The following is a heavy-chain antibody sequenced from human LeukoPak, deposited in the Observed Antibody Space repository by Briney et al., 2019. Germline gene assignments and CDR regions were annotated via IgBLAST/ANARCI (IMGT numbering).Heavy chain of an antibody. J-gene: IGHJ4*02. D-gene: IGHD5-18*01. CDR1: GFTVSSNY. CDR2: ISGSGGST. Sequence: GGSLRLSCAASGFTVSSNYMSWVRQAPGKGLEWVSAISGSGGSTYYADSVKGRFTISRDNSKNTLYLQVSSLRAEDTAVYYCAKDSGYSYAFKLLDYWGQGTLVTVSS. V-gene: IGHV3-23*01. CDR3: AKDSGYSYAFKLLDY.